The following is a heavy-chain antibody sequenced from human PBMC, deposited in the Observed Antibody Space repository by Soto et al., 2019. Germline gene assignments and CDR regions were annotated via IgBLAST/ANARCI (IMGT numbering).Heavy chain of an antibody. CDR1: GFSLTTSGVG. V-gene: IGHV2-5*01. CDR2: IFWNDDR. D-gene: IGHD3-10*01. Sequence: QITLKESGPTLVRPTQTLTLTYTFSGFSLTTSGVGVGWIRQPPGKAPEWLALIFWNDDRRYSPTLRNRITITNYTAKLPLVAMMTNMDHVVTATYYCGHSRVGPVWICGSASYYWGYWGEVTVVIVSS. CDR3: GHSRVGPVWICGSASYYWGY. J-gene: IGHJ4*02.